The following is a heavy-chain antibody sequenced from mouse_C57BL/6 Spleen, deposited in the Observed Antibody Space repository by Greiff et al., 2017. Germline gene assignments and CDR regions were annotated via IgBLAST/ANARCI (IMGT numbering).Heavy chain of an antibody. CDR2: ISSGGSYT. Sequence: EVKVVESGGDLVKPGGSLKLSCAASGFTFSSYGMSWVRQTPDKRLEWVATISSGGSYTYYPDSVKGRFTISRDNAKNTLYLHMSSLKSEDTAMYYCARDAGTGFDYWGQGTTLTVSS. V-gene: IGHV5-6*01. CDR1: GFTFSSYG. D-gene: IGHD3-3*01. CDR3: ARDAGTGFDY. J-gene: IGHJ2*01.